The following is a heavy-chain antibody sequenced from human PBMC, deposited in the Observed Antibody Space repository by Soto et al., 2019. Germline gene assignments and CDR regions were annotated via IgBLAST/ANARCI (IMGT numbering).Heavy chain of an antibody. Sequence: EVPLVESGGGLVQPGGSLRLSCAASEFAFNTYWMHWVRQVPGKGLEWVSRINGDGITRTYADSVKGRFTISRDNAENILYLQMNSLRAEDTAVNYCARDKAYGLDVWGQGTTVTVSS. V-gene: IGHV3-74*01. CDR1: EFAFNTYW. CDR2: INGDGITR. CDR3: ARDKAYGLDV. J-gene: IGHJ6*02.